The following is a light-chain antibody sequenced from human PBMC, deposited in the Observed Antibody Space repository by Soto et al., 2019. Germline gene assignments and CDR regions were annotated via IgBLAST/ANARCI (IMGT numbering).Light chain of an antibody. CDR2: AAS. J-gene: IGKJ3*01. CDR1: PGISMY. CDR3: QQLNSYPCT. Sequence: IQLTQSPSSLSASVGDRVTIPSRNSPGISMYLAWYQKKQGKTPKLLIHAASSFQSGVPSRFSGSGSGKDVTLTISSLQPEDFATYYCQQLNSYPCTFGPGTKLDIK. V-gene: IGKV1-9*01.